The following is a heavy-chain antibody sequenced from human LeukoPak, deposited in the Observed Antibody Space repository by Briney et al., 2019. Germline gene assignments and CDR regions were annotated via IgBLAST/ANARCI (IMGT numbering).Heavy chain of an antibody. D-gene: IGHD3-10*01. J-gene: IGHJ3*02. CDR3: ARDIEGDSGREAEPDAFDI. CDR2: VWHDGSDE. Sequence: GALLRSSSASAVMSSSYDMHCGGHAAGKGMEWVASVWHDGSDEYYATYVTGRLSMSRDNSRDTLFVPMNILRGEDRALYSCARDIEGDSGREAEPDAFDIWGQGTLVTVSS. CDR1: AVMSSSYD. V-gene: IGHV3-33*01.